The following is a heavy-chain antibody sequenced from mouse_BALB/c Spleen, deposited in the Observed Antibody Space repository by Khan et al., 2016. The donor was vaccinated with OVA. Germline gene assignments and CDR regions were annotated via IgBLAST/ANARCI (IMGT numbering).Heavy chain of an antibody. CDR1: GYSITSGYA. CDR2: ISYSGVT. Sequence: VQLKESGPGLVKPSQSLSLTCTVTGYSITSGYAWNWIRQFPGNKLEWMGYISYSGVTSYTPSLKSRISITRDTSKNQFFLQLNSVTTEDTATYNCARGNNYGYYFDYWGQGTTLTVSS. D-gene: IGHD1-1*01. J-gene: IGHJ2*01. CDR3: ARGNNYGYYFDY. V-gene: IGHV3-2*02.